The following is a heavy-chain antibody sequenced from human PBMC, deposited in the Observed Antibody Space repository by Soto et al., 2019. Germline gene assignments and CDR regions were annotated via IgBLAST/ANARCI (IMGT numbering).Heavy chain of an antibody. CDR3: ARDHDFWSGYYQYNWFDP. J-gene: IGHJ5*02. CDR2: INTNTGNP. CDR1: GYTFTSYA. V-gene: IGHV7-4-1*01. Sequence: PSVKVSCKASGYTFTSYAMNWVRQAPGQGLEWMGWINTNTGNPTYAQGFTGRFVFSLDTSVSTAYLQICSLKAEDTAVYYCARDHDFWSGYYQYNWFDPWGQGTLVTVSS. D-gene: IGHD3-3*01.